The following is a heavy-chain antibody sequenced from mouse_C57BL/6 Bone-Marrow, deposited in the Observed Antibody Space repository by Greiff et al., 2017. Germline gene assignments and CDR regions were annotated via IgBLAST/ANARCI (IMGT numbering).Heavy chain of an antibody. V-gene: IGHV2-2*01. J-gene: IGHJ1*03. CDR2: IWSGGST. CDR3: ARNKDYGSSYGYFDV. CDR1: GFSLTSYG. D-gene: IGHD1-1*01. Sequence: VQRVESGPGLVQPSQSLSITCTVSGFSLTSYGVHWVRQSPGTGLEWLGVIWSGGSTDYNAAFISRLSISKDNSKSQVFFKRNSMQADDTAIYYCARNKDYGSSYGYFDVWGTGTTVTVSS.